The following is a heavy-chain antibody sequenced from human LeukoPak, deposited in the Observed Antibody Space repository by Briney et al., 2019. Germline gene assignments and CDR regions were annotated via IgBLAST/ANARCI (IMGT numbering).Heavy chain of an antibody. J-gene: IGHJ1*01. CDR1: GGSFSVYY. D-gene: IGHD6-13*01. CDR3: ARFSSSWYSGYFQH. V-gene: IGHV4-34*01. Sequence: TSETLSLTCAVYGGSFSVYYWSWIRQPPGKGLEWIGEINHSGSTNYNPSLKSRVTISVDTSKNQFSLKVSSVTAADTAVYYCARFSSSWYSGYFQHWGQGTLVTVSS. CDR2: INHSGST.